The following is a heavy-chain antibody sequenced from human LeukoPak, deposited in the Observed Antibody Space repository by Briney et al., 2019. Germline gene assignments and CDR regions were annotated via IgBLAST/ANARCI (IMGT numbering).Heavy chain of an antibody. CDR1: GGSFSSYY. V-gene: IGHV4-59*01. Sequence: PSETLSLTCAVYGGSFSSYYWSWIRQPPGKGLEWIGYIYYSGSTNYNPSLKSRVTISVDTSKNQFSLKLSSVTAADTAVYYCARDIGENGGRFDPWGQGTLVTVSS. D-gene: IGHD4-23*01. CDR2: IYYSGST. J-gene: IGHJ5*02. CDR3: ARDIGENGGRFDP.